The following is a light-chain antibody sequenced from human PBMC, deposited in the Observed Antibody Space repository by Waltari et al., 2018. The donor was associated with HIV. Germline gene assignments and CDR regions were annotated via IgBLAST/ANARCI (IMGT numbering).Light chain of an antibody. Sequence: QSVLTQPPSASGAPGQRVTISCSGGSANIGNTVYWYQQLPGTAPKVLIYRDNQRPSGVPDRFSGSRSGTSASLDVSGLRSEDEANYICAAWDDILSGWVFGGGTKLTVL. CDR1: SANIGNT. CDR2: RDN. V-gene: IGLV1-47*01. CDR3: AAWDDILSGWV. J-gene: IGLJ3*02.